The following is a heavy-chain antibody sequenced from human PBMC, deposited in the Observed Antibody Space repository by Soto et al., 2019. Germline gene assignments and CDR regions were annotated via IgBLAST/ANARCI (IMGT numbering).Heavy chain of an antibody. CDR3: ARERNWFDP. V-gene: IGHV1-8*01. J-gene: IGHJ5*02. Sequence: QVQLVQSGAEVKKPGASVKVSCKASGYTFTSYDINWVRQATEQGLERLGWMNPNSGNTVYAQRSQGRVTMTRNTCISTAYMELSSLRSEDTAVYYCARERNWFDPWGQGTLVTVSS. CDR1: GYTFTSYD. CDR2: MNPNSGNT.